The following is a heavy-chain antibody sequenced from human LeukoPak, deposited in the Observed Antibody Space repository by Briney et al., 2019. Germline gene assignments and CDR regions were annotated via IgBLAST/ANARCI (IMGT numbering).Heavy chain of an antibody. CDR2: INHSGST. CDR3: ARGSDYDYVWGSYRPKKTIDY. CDR1: GGSFSGYY. Sequence: PSETLSLTCAVYGGSFSGYYWSWIRQPPGKELEWIGEINHSGSTNYNPSLKSRVTISVDTSKNQFSLKLSSVTAADTAVYYCARGSDYDYVWGSYRPKKTIDYWGQGTLVTVSS. J-gene: IGHJ4*02. D-gene: IGHD3-16*02. V-gene: IGHV4-34*01.